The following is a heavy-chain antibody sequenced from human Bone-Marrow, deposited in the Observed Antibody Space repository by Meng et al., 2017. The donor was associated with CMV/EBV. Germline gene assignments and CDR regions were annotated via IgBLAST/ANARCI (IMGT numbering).Heavy chain of an antibody. V-gene: IGHV4-34*01. Sequence: GSLRLSCAVYGGSFSGYYWSWIRQPPGKGLEWIGEINHSGSTNYNPSLKSRVTISVDTSKNQFSLKLSSVTAADTAVYYCARGDCSSTSCYAYYYYGMDVWGQGTTVTASS. J-gene: IGHJ6*02. CDR3: ARGDCSSTSCYAYYYYGMDV. D-gene: IGHD2-2*01. CDR1: GGSFSGYY. CDR2: INHSGST.